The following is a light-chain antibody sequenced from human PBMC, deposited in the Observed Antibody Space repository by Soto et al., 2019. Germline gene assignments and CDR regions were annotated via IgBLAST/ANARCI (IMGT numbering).Light chain of an antibody. CDR1: SSDVGSYNR. CDR2: EVK. Sequence: QSALTQPPSVSGSPGQSVTISCTGTSSDVGSYNRVSWYQQPPGTVPRLLIYEVKVRRSGVPDRFSGSKSGNTASLTISGLQAKDEADYYCTSYTTSNTVIFGGGTKLTVL. CDR3: TSYTTSNTVI. J-gene: IGLJ2*01. V-gene: IGLV2-18*02.